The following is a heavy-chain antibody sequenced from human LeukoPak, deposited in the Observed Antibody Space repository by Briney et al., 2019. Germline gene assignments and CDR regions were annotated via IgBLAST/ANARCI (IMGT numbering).Heavy chain of an antibody. CDR3: ARVIVVHGIYYFDY. D-gene: IGHD1-26*01. Sequence: SVKVSCKASGGTFSSYAISWVRQAPGQGPEWMGGIIPIFGTANYAQKFQGRVTITADESTSTAYMELSSLGSEDTAVYYCARVIVVHGIYYFDYWGQGTLVTVSS. CDR1: GGTFSSYA. J-gene: IGHJ4*02. V-gene: IGHV1-69*13. CDR2: IIPIFGTA.